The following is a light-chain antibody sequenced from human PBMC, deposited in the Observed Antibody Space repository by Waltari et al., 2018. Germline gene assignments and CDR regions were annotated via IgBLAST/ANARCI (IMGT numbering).Light chain of an antibody. CDR1: SLATFY. CDR2: GKN. CDR3: NSRDTSGKHVL. V-gene: IGLV3-19*01. J-gene: IGLJ2*01. Sequence: SSELTQDPVVSVALGQTVTITCKGRSLATFYANWYQQRPGQAPVLVFYGKNSRPSGIPDRFSGSNSGNSASLTITGTRAEDEAAYYCNSRDTSGKHVLFGGGTKLTVL.